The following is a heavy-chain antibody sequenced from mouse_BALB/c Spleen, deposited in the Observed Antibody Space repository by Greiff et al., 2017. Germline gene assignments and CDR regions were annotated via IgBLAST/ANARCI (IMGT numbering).Heavy chain of an antibody. Sequence: DVQLVESGGGLVKPGGSLKLSCAASGFTFSSYAMSWVRQTPEKRLEWVASISSGGSTYYPDSVKGRFTISRDNARNILYLQMSSLRSEDTAMYYCARGRTTVGSYAMDYWGQGTSVTVSS. J-gene: IGHJ4*01. CDR2: ISSGGST. D-gene: IGHD1-1*01. CDR1: GFTFSSYA. V-gene: IGHV5-6-5*01. CDR3: ARGRTTVGSYAMDY.